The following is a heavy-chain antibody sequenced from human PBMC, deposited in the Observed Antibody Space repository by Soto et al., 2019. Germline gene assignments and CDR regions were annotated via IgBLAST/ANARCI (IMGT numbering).Heavy chain of an antibody. Sequence: PGGSLRLSCAASGFTFSSYWMSWVRQAPGKGLEWVANIKQDGSEKYYVDSVKGRFTISRDNAKNSLYLQMNSLRAEDTAVYYCARISSSSWYGRIYYYGMDVWGQGTTVTVSS. CDR1: GFTFSSYW. D-gene: IGHD6-13*01. CDR2: IKQDGSEK. V-gene: IGHV3-7*01. J-gene: IGHJ6*02. CDR3: ARISSSSWYGRIYYYGMDV.